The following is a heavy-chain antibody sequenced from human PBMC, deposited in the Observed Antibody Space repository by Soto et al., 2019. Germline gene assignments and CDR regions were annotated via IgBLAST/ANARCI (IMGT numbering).Heavy chain of an antibody. D-gene: IGHD2-15*01. CDR1: GGTFSSYA. CDR2: IIPIFGTA. J-gene: IGHJ4*02. Sequence: SVKVSCKASGGTFSSYAISWVRQAPGQGLEWMGGIIPIFGTANYAQKFQGRVTITADKSTSTAYMELSSLRSEDTAVYYCASFSGNGADYFDYWGQGTPVTVSS. CDR3: ASFSGNGADYFDY. V-gene: IGHV1-69*06.